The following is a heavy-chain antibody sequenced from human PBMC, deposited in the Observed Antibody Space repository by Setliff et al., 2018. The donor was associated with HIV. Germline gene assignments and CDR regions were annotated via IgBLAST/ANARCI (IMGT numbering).Heavy chain of an antibody. V-gene: IGHV1-46*01. CDR3: ARDGNLYTTSITAGPYYFDF. CDR1: GYTSTNYY. CDR2: INPSDGRT. J-gene: IGHJ4*02. Sequence: ASVKVSCKASGYTSTNYYMHWVRQAPGQGLEWMGIINPSDGRTSYAQKFQGRVTMTRDTPTSTVYMEVSSLRSEDTAVYYCARDGNLYTTSITAGPYYFDFWGQGTLVTVSS. D-gene: IGHD6-13*01.